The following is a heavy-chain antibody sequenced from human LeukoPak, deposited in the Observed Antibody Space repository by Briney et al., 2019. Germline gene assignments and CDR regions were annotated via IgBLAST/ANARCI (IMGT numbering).Heavy chain of an antibody. CDR3: ARDQGLMITFGGAYDY. V-gene: IGHV4-38-2*02. J-gene: IGHJ4*02. CDR1: GYSISSGYY. CDR2: IYHSGST. Sequence: SETLSLTCAVSGYSISSGYYWGWIRQPPGKGLEWIGSIYHSGSTYYNPSLKGRVTISVDTSKNQFSLKLSSVTAADTAVYYCARDQGLMITFGGAYDYWGQGTLVTVSS. D-gene: IGHD3-16*01.